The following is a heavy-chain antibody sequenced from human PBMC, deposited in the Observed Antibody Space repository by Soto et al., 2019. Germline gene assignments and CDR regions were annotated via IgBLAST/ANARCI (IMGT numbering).Heavy chain of an antibody. Sequence: SETLSLTCTVSGASITSGGYYWSRIRQHPGKGLEWIGYIYYSASTYYTPSLKSRATTSVDTTKTQFPLKLSSVAAADTAVYYCARLSSIAALPSVADYWGQGTLVTVSS. V-gene: IGHV4-31*03. CDR3: ARLSSIAALPSVADY. D-gene: IGHD6-6*01. J-gene: IGHJ4*02. CDR1: GASITSGGYY. CDR2: IYYSAST.